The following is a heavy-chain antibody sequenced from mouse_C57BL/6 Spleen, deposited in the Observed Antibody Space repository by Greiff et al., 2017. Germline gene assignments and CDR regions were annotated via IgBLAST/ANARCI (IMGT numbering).Heavy chain of an antibody. CDR2: INPGSGGT. Sequence: QVQLQQSGAELVRPGTSVKVSCKASGYAFTNYLIDWVKQRPGQGLEWIGVINPGSGGTNYNQKFKGKATLTVDKSSSTAYMQLSSLTSEDSAVYFGAREEICGYSCYYFDYWGQGTTLTVSS. CDR1: GYAFTNYL. J-gene: IGHJ2*01. CDR3: AREEICGYSCYYFDY. V-gene: IGHV1-54*01. D-gene: IGHD2-2*01.